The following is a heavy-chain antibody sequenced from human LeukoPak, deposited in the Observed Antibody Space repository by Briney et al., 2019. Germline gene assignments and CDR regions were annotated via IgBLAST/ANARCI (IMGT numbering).Heavy chain of an antibody. CDR3: ASHLVAVPGFDH. V-gene: IGHV4-39*01. D-gene: IGHD6-19*01. Sequence: SETLSLTCTVSGVSISSSSYYWGWIRQPPGKGLEWIGSIYYSGSTYYNPSLKSRITISVDTSKNQFSLKLTSATAADKAVEYCASHLVAVPGFDHWGQGTLVTVSS. CDR1: GVSISSSSYY. CDR2: IYYSGST. J-gene: IGHJ4*02.